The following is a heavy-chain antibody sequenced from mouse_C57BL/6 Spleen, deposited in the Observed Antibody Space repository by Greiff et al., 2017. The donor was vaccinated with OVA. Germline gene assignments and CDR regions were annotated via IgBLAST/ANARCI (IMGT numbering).Heavy chain of an antibody. D-gene: IGHD2-3*01. CDR2: IYPGDGDT. CDR3: ARLEDGLWYFDV. Sequence: VQLQQSGPELVKPGASVKISCKASGYAFSSSWMNWVKQRPGKGLEWIGRIYPGDGDTNYNGKFKGKATLTADKSSSTAYMQLSSLTSEDSAVYFCARLEDGLWYFDVWGTGTTVTVSS. J-gene: IGHJ1*03. CDR1: GYAFSSSW. V-gene: IGHV1-82*01.